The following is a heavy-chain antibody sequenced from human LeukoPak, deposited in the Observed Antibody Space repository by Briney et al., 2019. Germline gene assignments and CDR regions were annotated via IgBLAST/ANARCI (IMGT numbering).Heavy chain of an antibody. CDR3: ASQRGGNTAMAQYPFDY. CDR2: VYPGDSGT. J-gene: IGHJ4*02. V-gene: IGHV5-51*01. CDR1: GCSFTSCW. Sequence: GESLVISCKGSGCSFTSCWICWLRRLPGKGVEGMGIVYPGDSGTRYSPSFQGQVTISADKSISNAYLQWSSLKASDTAMYYCASQRGGNTAMAQYPFDYWGQGTLVTVSS. D-gene: IGHD5-18*01.